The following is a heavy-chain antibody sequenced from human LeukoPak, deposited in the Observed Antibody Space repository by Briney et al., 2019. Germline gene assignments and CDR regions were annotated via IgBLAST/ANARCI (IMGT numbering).Heavy chain of an antibody. Sequence: GGSLRLSCAASGFPFSNAWMSWVRQAPGKGLGGVGRIKSKTDGGKTDYAAPVQGRFSISRDDSENTLYLQMNGLNTEDTAVYYCSTVSPYYGSGTTSPDSWGQGTLVVVSS. V-gene: IGHV3-15*01. CDR2: IKSKTDGGKT. CDR1: GFPFSNAW. D-gene: IGHD3-10*01. J-gene: IGHJ4*02. CDR3: STVSPYYGSGTTSPDS.